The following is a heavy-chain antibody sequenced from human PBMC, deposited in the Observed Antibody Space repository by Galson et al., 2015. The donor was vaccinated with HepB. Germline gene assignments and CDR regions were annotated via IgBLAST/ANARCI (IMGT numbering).Heavy chain of an antibody. CDR1: GYSFTSYW. CDR3: ARSLDGSGSLAWYFDL. D-gene: IGHD3-10*01. CDR2: IYPGDSDT. Sequence: QSGAEVKKPGESLKISCKGSGYSFTSYWIGWVRQMPGKGLEWMGIIYPGDSDTRYSPSFQGQVTISADKSISTAYLQWSSLKASDTAMYYCARSLDGSGSLAWYFDLWGRGTLVTVSS. V-gene: IGHV5-51*01. J-gene: IGHJ2*01.